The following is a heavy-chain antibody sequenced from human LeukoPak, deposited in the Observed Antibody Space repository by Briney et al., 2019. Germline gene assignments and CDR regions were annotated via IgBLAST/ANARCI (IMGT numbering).Heavy chain of an antibody. CDR1: GFTFSSYA. CDR2: ITGSGDST. J-gene: IGHJ4*02. Sequence: PGGSLRLSCAASGFTFSSYAMGWVRQAPGKGLEWVSAITGSGDSTYYADSVKGRFTISRDNSKNTLYLQMNSLRAEDTAVYYCAKVKAQQLVRHYFDYWGQGTLVTVSS. D-gene: IGHD6-13*01. V-gene: IGHV3-23*01. CDR3: AKVKAQQLVRHYFDY.